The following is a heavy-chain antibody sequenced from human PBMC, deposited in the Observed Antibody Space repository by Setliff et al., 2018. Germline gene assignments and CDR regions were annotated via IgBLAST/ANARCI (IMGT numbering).Heavy chain of an antibody. V-gene: IGHV5-51*01. CDR1: GYSFTSYW. CDR2: IFPGDSDT. D-gene: IGHD7-27*01. CDR3: ARRQGANWGSDYYYAMDV. Sequence: GESLKISCKGSGYSFTSYWIGWVRQMPGKGLEWMGIIFPGDSDTRYSPSFQGQVTISADKSISTAYLQWSSLKASDTAMYYCARRQGANWGSDYYYAMDVWSQGTTVTVSS. J-gene: IGHJ6*02.